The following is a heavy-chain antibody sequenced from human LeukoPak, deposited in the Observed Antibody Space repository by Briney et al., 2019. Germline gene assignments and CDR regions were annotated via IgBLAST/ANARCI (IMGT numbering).Heavy chain of an antibody. Sequence: PGRSLRLSCAASGFTFSSYAMYWVRQAPGKGLEWVAVISYDGSNKYYADSVKGRFTISRDNSKNTLYLQMNSLRAEDTAVYYCARAQGRYDILAYGMDVWGKGTTVTVSS. CDR3: ARAQGRYDILAYGMDV. J-gene: IGHJ6*04. V-gene: IGHV3-30*04. CDR1: GFTFSSYA. CDR2: ISYDGSNK. D-gene: IGHD3-9*01.